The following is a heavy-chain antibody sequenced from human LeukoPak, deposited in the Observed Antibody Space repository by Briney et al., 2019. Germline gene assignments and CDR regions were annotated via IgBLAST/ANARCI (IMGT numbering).Heavy chain of an antibody. Sequence: SETLSLTCTVSGGSLSSYYWSWIRQPPGKGLEWIGYIYYSGSTNYNPSLKGRVTISVDTSKNQFSLKLSSVTAADTAVYYCARGTLGLFDYWGQGTLVTVSS. J-gene: IGHJ4*02. CDR2: IYYSGST. D-gene: IGHD1-7*01. CDR3: ARGTLGLFDY. V-gene: IGHV4-59*12. CDR1: GGSLSSYY.